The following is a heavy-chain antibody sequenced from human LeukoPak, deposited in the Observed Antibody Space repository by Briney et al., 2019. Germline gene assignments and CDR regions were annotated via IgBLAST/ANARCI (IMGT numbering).Heavy chain of an antibody. J-gene: IGHJ4*02. CDR3: AKGDPIVVVTAFDY. D-gene: IGHD2-21*02. CDR1: GFTFSSYA. CDR2: ISDSGGST. Sequence: GGSLRLSCAASGFTFSSYAMTWVRQAPGKGLEWVSSISDSGGSTYYADSVKGRFTISRDNSKHTLYLQMNSLRAEDTAVYYCAKGDPIVVVTAFDYWGQGTLVTVSS. V-gene: IGHV3-23*01.